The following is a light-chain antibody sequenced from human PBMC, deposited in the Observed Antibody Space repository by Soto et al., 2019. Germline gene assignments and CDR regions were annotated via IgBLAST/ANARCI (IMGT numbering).Light chain of an antibody. V-gene: IGLV2-14*01. CDR3: SSYRSSTTFV. CDR2: EVR. CDR1: RSDVGAYNY. Sequence: QSALTQPASVSGSPGQSITISCSGTRSDVGAYNYVSWYQQYPGKAPKVIIFEVRKRPAGVSNRFSGSKSGDTASLTISGLKAEDEADYYCSSYRSSTTFVFGTGTKVTVL. J-gene: IGLJ1*01.